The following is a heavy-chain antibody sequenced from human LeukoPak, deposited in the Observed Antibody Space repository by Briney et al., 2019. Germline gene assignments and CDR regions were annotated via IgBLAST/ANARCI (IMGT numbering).Heavy chain of an antibody. CDR1: GFTFSSYE. D-gene: IGHD6-19*01. CDR2: IKQDGSEK. V-gene: IGHV3-7*01. J-gene: IGHJ6*03. Sequence: GGSLRLSCAASGFTFSSYEMNWVRQAPGKGLEWVANIKQDGSEKYYVDSVKGRFTISRDNAKNSLYLQMNSLRAEDTAVYYCARRGQWLDPTSYYYYYMDVWGKGTTVTVSS. CDR3: ARRGQWLDPTSYYYYYMDV.